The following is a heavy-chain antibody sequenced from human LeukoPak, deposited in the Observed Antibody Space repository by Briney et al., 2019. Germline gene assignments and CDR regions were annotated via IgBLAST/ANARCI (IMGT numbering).Heavy chain of an antibody. CDR2: IYYSGST. J-gene: IGHJ6*02. CDR3: ARDKRLVTMVRGVMDYYYYGMDV. D-gene: IGHD3-10*01. Sequence: SETLSLTCTVSGGSISSYYWSWIRQPLGKGLEWIGYIYYSGSTNYNPSLKSRVTISVDTSKNQFSLKLSSVTAADTAVYYCARDKRLVTMVRGVMDYYYYGMDVWGQGTTVTVSS. CDR1: GGSISSYY. V-gene: IGHV4-59*01.